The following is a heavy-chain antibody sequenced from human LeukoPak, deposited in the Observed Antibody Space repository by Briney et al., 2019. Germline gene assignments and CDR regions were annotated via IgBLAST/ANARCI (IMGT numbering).Heavy chain of an antibody. V-gene: IGHV4-59*01. CDR2: IYYSGST. Sequence: SETLSLTCTGSGGSISCYYWSWLRQPPGKGLEWIGNIYYSGSTNYNPSLKSRVTISVDTSKNQFSLKLSSVAAADTAVYYCARDFGGPNVYWYFDLWGRGTLVTVSS. D-gene: IGHD2-15*01. J-gene: IGHJ2*01. CDR1: GGSISCYY. CDR3: ARDFGGPNVYWYFDL.